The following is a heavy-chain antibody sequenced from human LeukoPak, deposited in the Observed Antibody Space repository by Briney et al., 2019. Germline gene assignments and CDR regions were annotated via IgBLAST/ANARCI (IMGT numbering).Heavy chain of an antibody. CDR2: INPSGGST. CDR1: GYTFTSYY. D-gene: IGHD3-9*01. Sequence: ASVKASCKASGYTFTSYYMHWVRQAPGQGLEWMGIINPSGGSTSYAQKFQGRVTMTRDTSTSTVYMELSSLRSEDTAVYYCARESRPTSFDWLLPNFDYWGQGTLVTVSS. J-gene: IGHJ4*02. CDR3: ARESRPTSFDWLLPNFDY. V-gene: IGHV1-46*01.